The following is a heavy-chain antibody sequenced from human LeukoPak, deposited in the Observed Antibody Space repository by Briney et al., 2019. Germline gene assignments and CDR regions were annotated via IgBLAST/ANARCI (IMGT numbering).Heavy chain of an antibody. CDR3: AKDFRIGYSAHFDY. Sequence: GGSLRLSCVGSGYTFRSHAMSWVRQAPEKGLEFVSGIYENGGTTYYADSVKGRFSISRDNSKNTLYLQMDSLRGEDTAVYYCAKDFRIGYSAHFDYWGQGALVTVSS. J-gene: IGHJ4*02. V-gene: IGHV3-23*01. CDR1: GYTFRSHA. D-gene: IGHD2-21*01. CDR2: IYENGGTT.